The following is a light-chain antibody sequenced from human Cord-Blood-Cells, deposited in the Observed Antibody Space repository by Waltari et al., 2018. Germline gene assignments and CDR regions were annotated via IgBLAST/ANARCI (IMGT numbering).Light chain of an antibody. Sequence: DIVMTQSPLSLPVTPGEPASISCRSSQSLLHSDGYTYLDWYLQKPEQSPQLLIYLGSNRASGVPDRFSGSGSGTDFTLKISRVEAEDVGVYYCMQALQTPYTFGQGTKLEIK. CDR2: LGS. J-gene: IGKJ2*01. CDR3: MQALQTPYT. V-gene: IGKV2-28*01. CDR1: QSLLHSDGYTY.